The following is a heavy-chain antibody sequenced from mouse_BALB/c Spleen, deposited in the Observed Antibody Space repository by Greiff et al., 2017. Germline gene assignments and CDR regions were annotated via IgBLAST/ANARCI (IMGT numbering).Heavy chain of an antibody. CDR1: GFAFSSYD. CDR2: ISSGGGST. V-gene: IGHV5-12-1*01. D-gene: IGHD1-1*01. CDR3: ARGYYYGSSYVWFAY. J-gene: IGHJ3*01. Sequence: EVQLVESGGGLVKPGGSLKLSCAASGFAFSSYDMSWVRQTPEKRLEWVAYISSGGGSTYYPDTVKGRFTISRDNAKNTLYLQMSSLKSEDTAMYYCARGYYYGSSYVWFAYWGQGTLVTVSA.